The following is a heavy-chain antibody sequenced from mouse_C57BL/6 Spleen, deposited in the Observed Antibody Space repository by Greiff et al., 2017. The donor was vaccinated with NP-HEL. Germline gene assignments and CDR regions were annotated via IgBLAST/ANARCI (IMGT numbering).Heavy chain of an antibody. Sequence: VQLQQSGPELVKPGASVKISCKASGYSFTSYYIHWVKQRPGQGLEWIGWIYPGSGNTKYNEKFKGKATLTADTSSSTAYMQLSSLTSEDSAVYYCATLYYGSSYYFDYWGQGTTLTVSS. V-gene: IGHV1-66*01. D-gene: IGHD1-1*01. CDR2: IYPGSGNT. CDR3: ATLYYGSSYYFDY. J-gene: IGHJ2*01. CDR1: GYSFTSYY.